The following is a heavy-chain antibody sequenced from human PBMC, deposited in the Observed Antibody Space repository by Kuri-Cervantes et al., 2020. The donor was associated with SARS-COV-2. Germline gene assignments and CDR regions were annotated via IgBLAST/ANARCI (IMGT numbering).Heavy chain of an antibody. CDR3: ARGEALYYYMDV. Sequence: GESLKISCVTSGFTFHDTYMSWVRQAPGKGLEWVGRIKSKTDGGTKDYAAPVKGRFTISRDNSKNTLYLQMNSLRAEDTAVYYCARGEALYYYMDVWGKGTTVTVSS. J-gene: IGHJ6*03. V-gene: IGHV3-15*01. CDR1: GFTFHDTY. CDR2: IKSKTDGGTK.